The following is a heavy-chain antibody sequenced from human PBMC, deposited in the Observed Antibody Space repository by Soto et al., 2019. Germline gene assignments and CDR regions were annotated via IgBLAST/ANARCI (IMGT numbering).Heavy chain of an antibody. CDR2: MNPNSGNT. CDR1: GYTFTSYD. J-gene: IGHJ5*02. V-gene: IGHV1-8*01. D-gene: IGHD3-16*01. Sequence: QVQLVQSGAEVKKPGASVKVSCKASGYTFTSYDINWVRLATGKGREWMGWMNPNSGNTANAQKVQGRDTMARNTSIRTAYMELSSLRSEDTAVYYCARLKQDYAVAWGQGTLVTVSS. CDR3: ARLKQDYAVA.